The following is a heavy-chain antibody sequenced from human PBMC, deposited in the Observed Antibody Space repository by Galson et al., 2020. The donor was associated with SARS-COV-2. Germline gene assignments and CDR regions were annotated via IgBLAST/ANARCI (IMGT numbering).Heavy chain of an antibody. J-gene: IGHJ5*02. V-gene: IGHV1-8*01. CDR2: MNPKTGDT. CDR3: ARGLSAGPRFDP. D-gene: IGHD3-10*01. CDR1: GYTFTNYD. Sequence: GESLKISCKASGYTFTNYDINWVRQATGQGLEWMGWMNPKTGDTDYAQKFQGRVTMTRDTSTSTAYMELNSLTSGDTAVYYCARGLSAGPRFDPWGQGTLVTVSS.